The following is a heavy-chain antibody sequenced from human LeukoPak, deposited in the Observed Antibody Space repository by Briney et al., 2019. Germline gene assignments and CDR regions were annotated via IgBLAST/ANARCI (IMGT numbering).Heavy chain of an antibody. D-gene: IGHD2-21*01. V-gene: IGHV3-33*01. CDR1: GFTFSSYG. J-gene: IGHJ6*02. CDR3: AREPYCGGDCYYYGMDV. CDR2: IWYGGSNK. Sequence: GGSLRLSCAASGFTFSSYGMHWVRQAPGKGLEWVAVIWYGGSNKYYADSVKGRFTISRDNSKNTLYLQMNSLRAEDTAVYYCAREPYCGGDCYYYGMDVWGQGTTVTVSS.